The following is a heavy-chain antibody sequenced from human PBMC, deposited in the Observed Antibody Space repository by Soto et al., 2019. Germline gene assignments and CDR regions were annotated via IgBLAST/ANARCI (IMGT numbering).Heavy chain of an antibody. CDR3: ARDDFGSAGMDV. V-gene: IGHV4-4*07. CDR1: GDSFSNYY. D-gene: IGHD3-10*01. J-gene: IGHJ6*02. Sequence: SETLSLTCTVSGDSFSNYYWSWIRQPAGKGLEWIGRIYPSGATNYNPSLKSRLTMSRDTSKNQFSLSLRSVTAADTAVYFCARDDFGSAGMDVWGQGTTVTVSS. CDR2: IYPSGAT.